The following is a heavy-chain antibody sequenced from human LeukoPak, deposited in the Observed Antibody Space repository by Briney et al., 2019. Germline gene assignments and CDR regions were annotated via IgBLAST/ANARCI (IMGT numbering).Heavy chain of an antibody. CDR3: VRDKVGYGSGVIDY. CDR1: GFTFSSYG. J-gene: IGHJ4*02. V-gene: IGHV3-30*03. D-gene: IGHD3-10*01. Sequence: PGRSLRLSCAASGFTFSSYGMHWVRQAPGKGLEWVAVISYDGSNKYYADSVKGRFTISRDNSKNTLYLQMNSLRAEDTAVYFCVRDKVGYGSGVIDYWGQGTLVTVSS. CDR2: ISYDGSNK.